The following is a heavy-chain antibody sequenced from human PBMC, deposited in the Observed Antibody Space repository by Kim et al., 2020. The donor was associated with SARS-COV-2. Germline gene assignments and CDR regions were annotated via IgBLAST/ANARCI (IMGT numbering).Heavy chain of an antibody. J-gene: IGHJ6*02. V-gene: IGHV3-33*01. CDR3: ARETPCSGGSCYSFLIYFSGMDV. CDR2: IWYDGSNK. D-gene: IGHD2-15*01. CDR1: GFTFSSYG. Sequence: GGSLRLSCAASGFTFSSYGMHWVRQAPGKGLEWVAVIWYDGSNKYSADSVKGRFTISRDNSKNTLYLQMNSLRAEDTAVYYCARETPCSGGSCYSFLIYFSGMDVWGQGTPVTVSS.